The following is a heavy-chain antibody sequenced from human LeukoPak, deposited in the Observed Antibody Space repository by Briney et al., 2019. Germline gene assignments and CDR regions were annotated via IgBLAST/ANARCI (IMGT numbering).Heavy chain of an antibody. V-gene: IGHV1-2*06. J-gene: IGHJ4*02. Sequence: ASVKVSCKTSGYMFTAYYIQWVRQAPGQGLEWMGRLNTNSGGADYAQKFQGRLTMTRDTSISTGYMELTGLTSDDTAVYYCASYDPDYWGQGTLVIVCS. CDR1: GYMFTAYY. CDR2: LNTNSGGA. D-gene: IGHD3-22*01. CDR3: ASYDPDY.